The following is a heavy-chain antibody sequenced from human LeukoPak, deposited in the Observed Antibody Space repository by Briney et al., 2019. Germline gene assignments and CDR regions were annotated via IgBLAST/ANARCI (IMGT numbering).Heavy chain of an antibody. Sequence: GGSLRLFCAASGFTFSDYAMSWVRQAPGKGPEWVSAITGGGRTYYADSVKGRFTISRDSSKNTLYLQTNSLRAEDTAIYYCAKRGYYDSGALRAPFEYWGQGTLVTVSS. CDR3: AKRGYYDSGALRAPFEY. D-gene: IGHD3-22*01. CDR2: ITGGGRT. J-gene: IGHJ4*02. V-gene: IGHV3-23*01. CDR1: GFTFSDYA.